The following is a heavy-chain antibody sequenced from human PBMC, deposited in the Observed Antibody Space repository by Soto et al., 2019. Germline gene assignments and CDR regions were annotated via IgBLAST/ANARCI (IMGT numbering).Heavy chain of an antibody. CDR2: ISGYNGNT. CDR1: GYTFNTYA. D-gene: IGHD2-21*01. V-gene: IGHV1-18*01. J-gene: IGHJ4*01. CDR3: ARTVEYDSIPYYYADF. Sequence: APVKLSCKASGYTFNTYAITWVRQAPGQGLEWMGWISGYNGNTNYAQTLQGRGTMTTDTSTSTAYLELRSLRSDDTAVYYCARTVEYDSIPYYYADFWGQGTLVTVS.